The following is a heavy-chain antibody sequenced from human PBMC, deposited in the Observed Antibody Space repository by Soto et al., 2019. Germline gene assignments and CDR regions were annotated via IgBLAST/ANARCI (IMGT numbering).Heavy chain of an antibody. CDR2: INGGGVST. Sequence: QLLESGGGLVQPGGSLRLSCAASGFTFRNYAMSWVRQAPGKGLEWVSAINGGGVSTYYADSVKGRFTISRDHSKNTLYLQMYGLRVEETAVYYGTKGRSLEWFLCGGGEECWGRGTLVTVSS. V-gene: IGHV3-23*01. CDR3: TKGRSLEWFLCGGGEEC. D-gene: IGHD3-3*01. J-gene: IGHJ4*02. CDR1: GFTFRNYA.